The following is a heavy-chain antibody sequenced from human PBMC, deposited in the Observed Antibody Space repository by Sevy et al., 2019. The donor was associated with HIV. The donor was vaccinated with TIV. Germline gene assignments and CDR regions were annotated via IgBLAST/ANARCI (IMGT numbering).Heavy chain of an antibody. CDR2: INHSGST. CDR3: ARDPAGYSSSESWFDP. V-gene: IGHV4-34*01. J-gene: IGHJ5*02. CDR1: GGSFSGYY. Sequence: SETLSLTCAVYGGSFSGYYWSWIRQPPGKGLEWIGEINHSGSTNYNPSLKSRVTISVDTSKNQFSLKLSSVTAADTAVYYCARDPAGYSSSESWFDPWGQGTLVTVSS. D-gene: IGHD6-13*01.